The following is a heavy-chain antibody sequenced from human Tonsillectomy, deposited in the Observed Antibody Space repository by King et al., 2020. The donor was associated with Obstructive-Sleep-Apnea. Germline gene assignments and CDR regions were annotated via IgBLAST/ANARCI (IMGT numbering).Heavy chain of an antibody. J-gene: IGHJ4*02. Sequence: VQLVESGGGVVQTGTSLRLSCAASGFTFSSYAMLWVRPAPGRGLECVAVISYAVTDECYADSVQGRFLISRDNSKNMLYLQMNSPRADDTAVYYCARDANGDYWGQGTPVTVSS. CDR1: GFTFSSYA. V-gene: IGHV3-30*04. CDR3: ARDANGDY. D-gene: IGHD3-16*01. CDR2: ISYAVTDE.